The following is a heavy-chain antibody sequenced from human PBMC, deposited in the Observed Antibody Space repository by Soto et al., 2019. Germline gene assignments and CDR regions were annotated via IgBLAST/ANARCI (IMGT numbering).Heavy chain of an antibody. CDR1: GFTFSSYS. V-gene: IGHV3-21*01. CDR2: ISSSSSYI. CDR3: ARERLPQLFDY. J-gene: IGHJ4*02. Sequence: GGSLRLSCAASGFTFSSYSMNWVRQAPGKGLEWVSSISSSSSYIYYADSVKGRFTISRDNAENSLYLQMNSLRAEDTAVYYCARERLPQLFDYWGQGTLVTVSS. D-gene: IGHD1-1*01.